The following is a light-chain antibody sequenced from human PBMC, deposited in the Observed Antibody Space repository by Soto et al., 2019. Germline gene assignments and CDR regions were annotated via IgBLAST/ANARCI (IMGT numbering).Light chain of an antibody. V-gene: IGKV3-20*01. CDR3: QQYGTSEII. J-gene: IGKJ5*01. CDR2: ATS. Sequence: EIVMTQSPATLSVSPGERAALSCRASQSLGSNLAWYHQKPGQAPRLLLYATSSRVTGIPDRFSGSGSGTDFTLTVSRLEPEDFSVFYCQQYGTSEIIFGQGTRLEIK. CDR1: QSLGSN.